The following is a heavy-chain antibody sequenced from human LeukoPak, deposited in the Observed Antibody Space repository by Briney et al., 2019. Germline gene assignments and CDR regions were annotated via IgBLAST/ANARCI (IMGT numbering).Heavy chain of an antibody. CDR1: GFTFSSYG. Sequence: GGSLGLSCAASGFTFSSYGMHWVRQAPGKGLEWVAFIRYDGSNKYYADSVKGRFTISRDNSKNTVYLQMNSLKTEDTAVYYCNTDLNLYCRSSICDFDFWGQGSLVTVSS. J-gene: IGHJ4*02. V-gene: IGHV3-30*02. D-gene: IGHD2-2*01. CDR3: NTDLNLYCRSSICDFDF. CDR2: IRYDGSNK.